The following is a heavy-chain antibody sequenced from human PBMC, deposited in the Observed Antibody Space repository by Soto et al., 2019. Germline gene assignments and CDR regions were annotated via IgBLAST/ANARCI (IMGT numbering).Heavy chain of an antibody. Sequence: SLTRSLTCPVAEESGSRSAQYYTCIRQPPGKGLEWIGYIYSSGSTNYNPSLRSRVTISLDTSKNQFSLELTSVTAADTAVYYCAREWGGADKYHWGQGALVTVSS. J-gene: IGHJ5*02. CDR2: IYSSGST. V-gene: IGHV4-61*08. D-gene: IGHD3-10*01. CDR3: AREWGGADKYH. CDR1: EESGSRSAQY.